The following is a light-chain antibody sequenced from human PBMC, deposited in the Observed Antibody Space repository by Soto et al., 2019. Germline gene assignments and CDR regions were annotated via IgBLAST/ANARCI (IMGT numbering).Light chain of an antibody. V-gene: IGKV1D-12*01. J-gene: IGKJ4*01. Sequence: DIHMTQSPSSVSASVGDRVTITCRASQGVSTWLAWYQQKPGKAPNLLIYTASSLQSGVQSRFSGSGSGTYFTLTISSLQPEDFATYYCQQTTTFPLTFGGGTKVEI. CDR2: TAS. CDR1: QGVSTW. CDR3: QQTTTFPLT.